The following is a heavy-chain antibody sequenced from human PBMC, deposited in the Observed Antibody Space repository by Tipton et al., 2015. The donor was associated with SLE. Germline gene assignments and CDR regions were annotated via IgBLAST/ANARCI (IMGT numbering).Heavy chain of an antibody. V-gene: IGHV4-31*03. Sequence: TLSLTCTVSGASISSDTYYWSWIRQHPGKGLEWIGYIHDSGSTFYNPSLRSRIAISVDTSKNQFSLRLTSVTAADTAVYYCARVVDYGDRSYLFDYWGQGTLVTVSS. D-gene: IGHD4-17*01. J-gene: IGHJ4*02. CDR2: IHDSGST. CDR3: ARVVDYGDRSYLFDY. CDR1: GASISSDTYY.